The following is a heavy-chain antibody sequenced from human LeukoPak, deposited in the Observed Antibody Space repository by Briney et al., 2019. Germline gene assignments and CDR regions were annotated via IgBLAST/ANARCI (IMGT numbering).Heavy chain of an antibody. V-gene: IGHV4-59*01. CDR3: AAFSSGYYLNWFDP. D-gene: IGHD3-22*01. CDR1: GGSISSYY. Sequence: SETLSLTCTVSGGSISSYYWSWIRQPPGKGLEWIGYIYYSGSTNYNPSLKSRVTISVDTSKNQFSLKLSSVTAADTAVYYCAAFSSGYYLNWFDPWGQGTLVTVSS. J-gene: IGHJ5*02. CDR2: IYYSGST.